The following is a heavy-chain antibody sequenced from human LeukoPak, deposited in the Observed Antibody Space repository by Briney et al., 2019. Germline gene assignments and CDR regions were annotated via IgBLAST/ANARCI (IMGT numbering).Heavy chain of an antibody. J-gene: IGHJ4*02. Sequence: GGSLRLSCAASGFTSSSYAMNWVRQAPGKGLEWVSVISGNGASTYYADSVKGRFTISRDNSKNTVLLQMNSLRAEDTALYYCAKDLPAGPLTMWGYFDYWGLGTLVTVSS. CDR3: AKDLPAGPLTMWGYFDY. CDR1: GFTSSSYA. CDR2: ISGNGAST. D-gene: IGHD4/OR15-4a*01. V-gene: IGHV3-23*01.